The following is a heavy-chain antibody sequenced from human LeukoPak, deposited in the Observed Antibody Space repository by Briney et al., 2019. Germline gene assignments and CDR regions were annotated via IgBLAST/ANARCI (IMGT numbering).Heavy chain of an antibody. D-gene: IGHD6-13*01. CDR1: GFTFSSYS. J-gene: IGHJ4*02. CDR2: ISSSSSYI. Sequence: GGSLRLSCAASGFTFSSYSMNWVRQAPGKGLEWVSSISSSSSYIYYADSVKGRFTISRDNAKNSLYLQMNSLRAEDTAVYYCARDLRGSWYSIDYWGQGTLVTVSS. V-gene: IGHV3-21*01. CDR3: ARDLRGSWYSIDY.